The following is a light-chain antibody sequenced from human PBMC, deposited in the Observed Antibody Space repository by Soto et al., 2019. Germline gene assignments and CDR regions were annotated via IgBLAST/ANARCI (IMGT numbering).Light chain of an antibody. V-gene: IGLV1-40*01. CDR2: GNN. Sequence: SVLTQPRPVSGAPGQIVTISRTGSSANIGAAYNVDWYQQLPVTAPKLLIYGNNNRPSGGPARFSGSKSGTSASLAIAGLQAEDEGDYYCQSYDSSLSGYGFGTGTKVTVL. CDR1: SANIGAAYN. CDR3: QSYDSSLSGYG. J-gene: IGLJ1*01.